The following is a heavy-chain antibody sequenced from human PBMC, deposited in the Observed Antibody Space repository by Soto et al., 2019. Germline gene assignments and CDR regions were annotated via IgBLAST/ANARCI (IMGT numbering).Heavy chain of an antibody. Sequence: QVQLVESGGGVVQPGRSLRLSCAASGFTFSNYGMHWVRQAPGKGLEWVEVILNDGSNRYHADSVKDRFTISRDNSKNMLYLQLNSLRAEDTAVYYCARDDEYSGNGMDVWGQGTTVTVS. D-gene: IGHD3-10*01. V-gene: IGHV3-33*01. J-gene: IGHJ6*02. CDR2: ILNDGSNR. CDR3: ARDDEYSGNGMDV. CDR1: GFTFSNYG.